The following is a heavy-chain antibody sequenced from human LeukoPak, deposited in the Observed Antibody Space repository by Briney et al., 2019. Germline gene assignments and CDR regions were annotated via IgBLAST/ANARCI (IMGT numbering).Heavy chain of an antibody. V-gene: IGHV3-21*01. CDR2: IGPTGTDR. CDR1: GFTFSSCG. CDR3: ATETIGRHYDY. Sequence: GGSLRLSCAASGFTFSSCGFNWVRQAPGKGLEWVSSIGPTGTDRYYADSVRGRFTISRDNAKNSMYLQMDSLRDEDTAVYYCATETIGRHYDYWGQGTPLTVSS. D-gene: IGHD1-14*01. J-gene: IGHJ4*02.